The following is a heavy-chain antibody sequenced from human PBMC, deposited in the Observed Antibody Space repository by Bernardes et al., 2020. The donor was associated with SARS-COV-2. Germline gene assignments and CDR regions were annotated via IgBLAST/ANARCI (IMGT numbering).Heavy chain of an antibody. D-gene: IGHD6-13*01. J-gene: IGHJ6*02. V-gene: IGHV3-7*01. Sequence: GGSLRLSCAASGFTFSSYWMSWVRQAPGKGLEWVANIKQDGSEKYYVDSVKGRFTISRDNAKNSLYLQMNSLRAEDTAVYYCASGSNNWYQYYYYGMDVWGQGTTVTVSS. CDR3: ASGSNNWYQYYYYGMDV. CDR2: IKQDGSEK. CDR1: GFTFSSYW.